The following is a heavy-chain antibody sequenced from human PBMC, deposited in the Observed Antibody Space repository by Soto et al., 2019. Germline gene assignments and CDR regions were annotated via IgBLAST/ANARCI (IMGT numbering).Heavy chain of an antibody. CDR3: ARSFAFCTNGVCYPNYYMDV. V-gene: IGHV3-33*01. Sequence: GGSLGLSCAASGLTFSSYGMHWVRQDPGKGLEWVAVIWYDGSNKYYADSVKGRFTISRDNSKNTLYLQMNSLRAEDTAVYYCARSFAFCTNGVCYPNYYMDVWGKGTTVTVSS. CDR1: GLTFSSYG. CDR2: IWYDGSNK. D-gene: IGHD2-8*01. J-gene: IGHJ6*03.